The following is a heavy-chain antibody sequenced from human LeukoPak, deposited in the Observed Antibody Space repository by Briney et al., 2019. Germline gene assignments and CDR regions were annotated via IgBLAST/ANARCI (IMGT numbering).Heavy chain of an antibody. J-gene: IGHJ4*02. CDR3: ARDPIAVAGTSHFDY. CDR1: GFTFSSYA. CDR2: ISYDGSNK. D-gene: IGHD6-19*01. Sequence: PGRSLRLSCAASGFTFSSYAMHWVRQAPGKGLEWVAVISYDGSNKYYADSVKGRFTISRDNSKNTLYLQMNSLRAEDTAVYYCARDPIAVAGTSHFDYWGQGTLVTVSS. V-gene: IGHV3-30-3*01.